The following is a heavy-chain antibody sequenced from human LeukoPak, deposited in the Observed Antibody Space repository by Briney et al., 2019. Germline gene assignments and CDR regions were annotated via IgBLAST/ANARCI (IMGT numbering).Heavy chain of an antibody. J-gene: IGHJ2*01. V-gene: IGHV3-9*01. CDR1: GFTFDDYA. CDR2: ISWNSGSI. Sequence: GRSLRLSCAASGFTFDDYAMHWVRQAPGKGLEWASGISWNSGSIGYADSVKGRFTIPRDNAKNSLYLQMNSLRAEDTALYYCAKGDIVLVNWYFDLWGRGTLVTVSS. D-gene: IGHD2-8*02. CDR3: AKGDIVLVNWYFDL.